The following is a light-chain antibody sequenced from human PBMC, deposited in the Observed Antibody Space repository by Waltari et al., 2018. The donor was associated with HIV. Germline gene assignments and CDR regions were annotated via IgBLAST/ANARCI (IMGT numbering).Light chain of an antibody. CDR3: QVWDGSSDHPKVV. V-gene: IGLV3-21*02. CDR2: DDS. J-gene: IGLJ2*01. Sequence: SYVLTQPPSVSVAPGQTATITCGGNNLGNKHVQWYQQKPGQAPGLVVYDDSDRPSGIPERFSGSNSGNTATLTISRVEVGDEADYYCQVWDGSSDHPKVVLGGGTKLTVL. CDR1: NLGNKH.